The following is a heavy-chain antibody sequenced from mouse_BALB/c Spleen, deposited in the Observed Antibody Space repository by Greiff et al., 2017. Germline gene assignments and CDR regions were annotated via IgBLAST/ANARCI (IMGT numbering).Heavy chain of an antibody. CDR1: GYTFSSYW. J-gene: IGHJ2*01. V-gene: IGHV1-9*01. Sequence: VQRVESGAELMKPGASVKISCKATGYTFSSYWIEWVKQRPGHGLEWIGEILPGSGSTNYNEKFKGKATFTADTSSNTAYMQLSSLTSVDSAVYYCARLGRFDYWGQGTTLTVSS. CDR3: ARLGRFDY. D-gene: IGHD4-1*01. CDR2: ILPGSGST.